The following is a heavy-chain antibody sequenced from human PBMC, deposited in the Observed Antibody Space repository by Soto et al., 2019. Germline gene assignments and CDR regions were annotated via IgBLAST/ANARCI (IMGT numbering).Heavy chain of an antibody. D-gene: IGHD3-3*01. J-gene: IGHJ2*01. V-gene: IGHV1-24*01. CDR1: GYTLTELS. Sequence: GASVKVSCKVSGYTLTELSMHWVRQAPGKGLEWMGGFDPEDGETIYAQKFQGRVTMTEDTSTDTAYMELSSLRSEDTAVYYCATPGRITIFGVVRGHWYFDLWGRGTLVTVSS. CDR3: ATPGRITIFGVVRGHWYFDL. CDR2: FDPEDGET.